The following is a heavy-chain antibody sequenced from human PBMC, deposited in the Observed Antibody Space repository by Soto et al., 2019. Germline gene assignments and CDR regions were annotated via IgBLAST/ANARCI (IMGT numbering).Heavy chain of an antibody. CDR2: IIPIFGRT. J-gene: IGHJ5*02. CDR3: ARGDTHQLLRGWFDP. CDR1: GGTFSSFA. V-gene: IGHV1-69*01. D-gene: IGHD2-2*01. Sequence: QVQLVQSGAEVKKPGSSVNVSCKASGGTFSSFAFSWMRQAPGQGLEWMGDIIPIFGRTHYAQKFQGRVTITADESTFTAYMELSSLTSDDTAVYYCARGDTHQLLRGWFDPWGQGTLVIVSS.